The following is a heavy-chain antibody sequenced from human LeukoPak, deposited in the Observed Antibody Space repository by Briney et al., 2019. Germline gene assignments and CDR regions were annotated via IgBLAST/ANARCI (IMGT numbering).Heavy chain of an antibody. J-gene: IGHJ5*02. D-gene: IGHD6-13*01. CDR2: ISAYNGNT. Sequence: GASVKVSCKASGYTFTSYGISWVRQAPGQGLEWMGWISAYNGNTNYAQKLQGRVTMTTDTSTSTAYMELRSLRSDDTAVYYCARVQRSSSWYVSGWFDPWGQGTLVTVSS. CDR3: ARVQRSSSWYVSGWFDP. CDR1: GYTFTSYG. V-gene: IGHV1-18*01.